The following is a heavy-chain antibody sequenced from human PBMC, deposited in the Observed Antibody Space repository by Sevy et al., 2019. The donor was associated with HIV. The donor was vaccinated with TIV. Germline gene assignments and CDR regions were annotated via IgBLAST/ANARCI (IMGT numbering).Heavy chain of an antibody. V-gene: IGHV3-13*01. CDR1: GFTFITYD. CDR3: TRSRGNSDYGMDV. D-gene: IGHD5-12*01. Sequence: GGFLRLSCAASGFTFITYDMHCVRHVTGKGLEWVSGVGPAGDTFYPGSVKGRFTISRENAKNSLYLQMNNLIARDTAVYYCTRSRGNSDYGMDVWGQGTPVTVSS. J-gene: IGHJ6*02. CDR2: VGPAGDT.